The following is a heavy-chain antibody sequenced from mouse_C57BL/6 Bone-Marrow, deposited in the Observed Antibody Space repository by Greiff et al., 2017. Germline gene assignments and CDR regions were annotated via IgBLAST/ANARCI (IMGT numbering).Heavy chain of an antibody. V-gene: IGHV14-4*01. CDR2: IDPENGDT. CDR1: GFNIKDDY. D-gene: IGHD2-5*01. Sequence: EVQLQQSGAELVRPGASVKLSCTASGFNIKDDYMHWVKQRPEQGLEWIGWIDPENGDTEYAAKFQGKATITADTSSNTAYLQLSSLTSEDTAVYYYSTDDSKAWFAYWGQGTLVTVSA. J-gene: IGHJ3*01. CDR3: STDDSKAWFAY.